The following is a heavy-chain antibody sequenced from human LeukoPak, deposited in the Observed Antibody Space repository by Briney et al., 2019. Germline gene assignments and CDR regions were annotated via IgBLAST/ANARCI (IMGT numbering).Heavy chain of an antibody. J-gene: IGHJ5*02. CDR2: MNPNSGNT. V-gene: IGHV1-8*01. CDR3: ARARLRRNWFDP. Sequence: ASVKVSCKASGYTFTSYYINWVRQATGQGLEWMGWMNPNSGNTGYAQKFQGRVTMTRDTSTSTVYMELSSLRSEDTAVYYCARARLRRNWFDPWGQGTLVTVSS. D-gene: IGHD3-16*01. CDR1: GYTFTSYY.